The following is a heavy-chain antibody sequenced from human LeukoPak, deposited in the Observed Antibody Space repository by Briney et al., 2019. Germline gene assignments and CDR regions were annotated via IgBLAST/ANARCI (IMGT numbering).Heavy chain of an antibody. J-gene: IGHJ4*02. D-gene: IGHD6-13*01. V-gene: IGHV4-61*08. CDR1: GASVSSSGYY. CDR2: IYHSGST. CDR3: GRETIAATGTSVFFDY. Sequence: PSETLSLTCTVSGASVSSSGYYWRWIRQPPGKGLEWIGYIYHSGSTNYNPSLKSRVTISVDTSKNQFSLKLTSMTAADTAVYYCGRETIAATGTSVFFDYWGQGTLVTVSS.